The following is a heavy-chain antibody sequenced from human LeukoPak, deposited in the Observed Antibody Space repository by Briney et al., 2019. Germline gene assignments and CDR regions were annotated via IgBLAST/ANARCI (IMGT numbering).Heavy chain of an antibody. D-gene: IGHD5/OR15-5a*01. CDR1: GGSINNYY. J-gene: IGHJ3*02. V-gene: IGHV4-59*08. CDR3: ARRLRLKNPGGDAFDI. CDR2: IYYSGST. Sequence: PSETLSLTCSVSGGSINNYYWNWIRQPPGKGLEWIGYIYYSGSTRYNPSLQSRVTMSIGTSKTQSSLKLDSVTAADTAVYYCARRLRLKNPGGDAFDIWGQGTVVTVSS.